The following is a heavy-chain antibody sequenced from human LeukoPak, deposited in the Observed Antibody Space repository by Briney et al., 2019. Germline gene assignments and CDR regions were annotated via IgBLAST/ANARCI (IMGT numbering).Heavy chain of an antibody. Sequence: SETLSLTCAVYGGSFSGYYWSWNRQPPGKGLEWIREINHSGSTNYNPSLKSRVTISVDTSKNQFSLKLSSVTAADTAVYYCARINSGSYRRPLDYWGQGTLVTVSS. D-gene: IGHD1-26*01. CDR3: ARINSGSYRRPLDY. CDR1: GGSFSGYY. V-gene: IGHV4-34*01. CDR2: INHSGST. J-gene: IGHJ4*02.